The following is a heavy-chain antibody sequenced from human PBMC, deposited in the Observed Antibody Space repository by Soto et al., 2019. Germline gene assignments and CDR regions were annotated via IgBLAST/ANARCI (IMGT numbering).Heavy chain of an antibody. CDR1: GGSISSSSYY. V-gene: IGHV4-39*07. CDR2: INYSGNT. D-gene: IGHD2-2*01. J-gene: IGHJ4*02. Sequence: PSETLSLTCTVSGGSISSSSYYWGWIRQPPGKGLECIANINYSGNTNYNPSLKGRVTISVDTSKNQFSLKLSSVTAADTAVYYCAREHCSSTSCYGYFDYWGQGTLVTVSS. CDR3: AREHCSSTSCYGYFDY.